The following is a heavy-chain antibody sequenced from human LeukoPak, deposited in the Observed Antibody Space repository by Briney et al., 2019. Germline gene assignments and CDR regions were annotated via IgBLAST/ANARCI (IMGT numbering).Heavy chain of an antibody. CDR2: INPNSGGT. J-gene: IGHJ5*02. CDR3: VRARRPQQLVVDAWFDT. V-gene: IGHV1-2*02. D-gene: IGHD6-13*01. CDR1: GYTFTGYY. Sequence: ASEKVFCKASGYTFTGYYKHWVPHAPGQGLECMGWINPNSGGTNYAQKLRGRVTMNRDTSISTAHMALSRLRSDDTAVLYCVRARRPQQLVVDAWFDTWGQGTLVTVSS.